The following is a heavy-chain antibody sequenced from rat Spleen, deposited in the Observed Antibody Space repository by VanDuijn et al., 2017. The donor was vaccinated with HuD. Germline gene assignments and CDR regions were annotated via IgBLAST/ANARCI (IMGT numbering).Heavy chain of an antibody. D-gene: IGHD1-6*01. CDR1: GFTFSSYW. V-gene: IGHV5-58*01. J-gene: IGHJ1*01. CDR2: INTDGGST. CDR3: VGAGFLRDWYFDF. Sequence: EVQLVETGGGLVQPGRSLKLSCVASGFTFSSYWMYWIRQAPGKGLEWVSSINTDGGSTYYPDSVKGRFTVSRDNTKRTLFLQMDSLRSDDTATYHCVGAGFLRDWYFDFWGPGTMVTVSS.